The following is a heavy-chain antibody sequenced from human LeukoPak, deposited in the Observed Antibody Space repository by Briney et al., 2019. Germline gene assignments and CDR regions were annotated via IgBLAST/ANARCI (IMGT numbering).Heavy chain of an antibody. J-gene: IGHJ5*02. D-gene: IGHD2-2*01. CDR2: ISAYNGNT. V-gene: IGHV1-18*01. CDR3: AGDLVGYCSSTSCYFPGWGKNWFDP. CDR1: GYTFTSYG. Sequence: ASVKVSCKASGYTFTSYGISWVRQAPGHGLEWMGWISAYNGNTNYAQKLQGRVTMTTDTSTSTAYMELRSLRSDDTAVYYCAGDLVGYCSSTSCYFPGWGKNWFDPWGQGTLVTVSS.